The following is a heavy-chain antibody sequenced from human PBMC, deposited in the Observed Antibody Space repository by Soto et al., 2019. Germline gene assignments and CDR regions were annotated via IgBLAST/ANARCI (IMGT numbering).Heavy chain of an antibody. Sequence: QVQLVESGGGVVQPGRSLRLSCAASGFTFSSYGMNWVRQAPGKGLEWVAVISYDGSNKYYADSVKGRFTISRDNSKNTLYLQMNSLRAEDTAVYYCAKDYYGGVDYWGQGTLVTVSS. CDR2: ISYDGSNK. CDR1: GFTFSSYG. V-gene: IGHV3-30*18. J-gene: IGHJ4*02. CDR3: AKDYYGGVDY. D-gene: IGHD3-10*01.